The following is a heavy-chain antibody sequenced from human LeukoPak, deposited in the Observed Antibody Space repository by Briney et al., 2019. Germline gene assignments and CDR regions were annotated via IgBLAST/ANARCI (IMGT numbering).Heavy chain of an antibody. CDR3: ASQDASIYSESSTSPTYSD. V-gene: IGHV1-69*05. J-gene: IGHJ4*02. Sequence: ASVKVSCKASGGTFTNYAFNWVRQAPGQGLEWMGRIIPIFDSAHYAQRFQGRITITTDESSTTAYKTLSSLTSDDTAVYYCASQDASIYSESSTSPTYSDWGQGTLVTVSS. CDR2: IIPIFDSA. CDR1: GGTFTNYA. D-gene: IGHD3-22*01.